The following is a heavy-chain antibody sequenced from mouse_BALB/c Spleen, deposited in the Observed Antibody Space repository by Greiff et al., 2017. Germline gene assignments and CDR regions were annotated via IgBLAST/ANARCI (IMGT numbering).Heavy chain of an antibody. CDR1: GYSITSDYA. CDR2: ISYSGST. D-gene: IGHD1-1*01. CDR3: ARWATVVDFDV. Sequence: DVQLQESGPGLVKPSQSLSLTCTVTGYSITSDYAWNWIRQFPGNKLEWMGYISYSGSTSYNPSLKSRISITRDTSKNQFFLQLNSVTTEDTATYYCARWATVVDFDVWGAGTTVTVSS. J-gene: IGHJ1*01. V-gene: IGHV3-2*02.